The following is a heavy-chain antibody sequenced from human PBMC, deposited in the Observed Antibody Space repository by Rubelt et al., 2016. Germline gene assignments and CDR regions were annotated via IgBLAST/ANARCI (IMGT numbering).Heavy chain of an antibody. V-gene: IGHV1-2*02. CDR2: INPDSGGT. CDR1: GYSFIGYY. D-gene: IGHD4-17*01. Sequence: QVQLDQSGAEVREPEASVKVSCKASGYSFIGYYIHWVRQAPGQGFEWMGWINPDSGGTNYAQKFQGRVTMTRDTSINTAFMELSSLRSDDTAVYYCARYLRPADYWGQGTLVTVSS. J-gene: IGHJ4*02. CDR3: ARYLRPADY.